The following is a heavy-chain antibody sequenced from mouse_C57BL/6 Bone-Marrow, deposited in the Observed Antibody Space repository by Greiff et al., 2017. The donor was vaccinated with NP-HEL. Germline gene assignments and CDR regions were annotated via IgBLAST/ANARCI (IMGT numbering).Heavy chain of an antibody. V-gene: IGHV5-17*01. CDR2: ISSGSGSI. CDR3: ARRLGMRGSMDY. J-gene: IGHJ4*01. D-gene: IGHD4-1*01. CDR1: GFTFSDYG. Sequence: EVKLVESGGGLVKPGGSLKLSCAASGFTFSDYGMHWVRQALEKGLEWVAYISSGSGSIYYVDKVKGRFTISRDNTKNTLFLQMTSLMSEDTAMYDCARRLGMRGSMDYWGQGTSVTVSS.